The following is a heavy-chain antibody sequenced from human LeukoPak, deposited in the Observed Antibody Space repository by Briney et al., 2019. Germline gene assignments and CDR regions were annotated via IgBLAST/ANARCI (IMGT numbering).Heavy chain of an antibody. CDR2: FSGSGGST. Sequence: PGGSLRLSCAASGFTFSSYAMSWVRQAPGKGLEWVSAFSGSGGSTYYADSVKGRFTISRDNSKNTLYLQMNSLRAEDTAVYYCAKAPYYYGSREYWFDPWGQGTLVTVSS. CDR1: GFTFSSYA. V-gene: IGHV3-23*01. J-gene: IGHJ5*02. D-gene: IGHD3-10*01. CDR3: AKAPYYYGSREYWFDP.